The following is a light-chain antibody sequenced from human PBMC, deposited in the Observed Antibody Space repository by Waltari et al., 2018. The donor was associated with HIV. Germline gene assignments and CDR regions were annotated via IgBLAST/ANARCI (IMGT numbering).Light chain of an antibody. CDR1: QSVSSN. V-gene: IGKV3-15*01. CDR2: GAS. Sequence: EIVMTQSPATLSVSPGERATLSCRASQSVSSNLAWYQQKPGQAPRLLIYGASTRTTGIAPRFSGSGSETEFTLTINSLQSEDFAVYYCQQYNNWPPIFGQGTKLEIK. J-gene: IGKJ2*01. CDR3: QQYNNWPPI.